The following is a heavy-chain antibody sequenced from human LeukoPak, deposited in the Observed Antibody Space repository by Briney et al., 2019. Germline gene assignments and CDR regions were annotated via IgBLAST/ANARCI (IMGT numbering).Heavy chain of an antibody. D-gene: IGHD6-13*01. V-gene: IGHV1-46*01. CDR1: GYTFTSYY. J-gene: IGHJ6*02. CDR3: ARDSSSWYPEARYYYGMDV. Sequence: ASVKVSCKASGYTFTSYYMHWVRQAPGQGLEWMGIINPSGGSTSYAQKFQGRVTMTRDTSTSTVYMELSSLRSKDTAVYYCARDSSSWYPEARYYYGMDVWGQGTTVTVSS. CDR2: INPSGGST.